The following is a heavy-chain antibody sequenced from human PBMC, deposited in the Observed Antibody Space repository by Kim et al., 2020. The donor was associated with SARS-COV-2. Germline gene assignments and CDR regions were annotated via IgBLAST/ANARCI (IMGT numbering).Heavy chain of an antibody. CDR3: ARSGNFRIDY. V-gene: IGHV3-48*02. Sequence: GGSLRLSCAASGFTFSRYSMNWVRQAPGKGLEWVSYISSSSTIYYADSVKGRLTISRDNAENSVSLQMISLRDEDTAVYFCARSGNFRIDYWGQGTLVTVSS. CDR2: ISSSSTI. CDR1: GFTFSRYS. J-gene: IGHJ4*02.